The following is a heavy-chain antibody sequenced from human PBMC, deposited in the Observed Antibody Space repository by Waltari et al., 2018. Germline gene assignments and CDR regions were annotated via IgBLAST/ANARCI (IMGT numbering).Heavy chain of an antibody. CDR3: AKDGVVVAATGY. D-gene: IGHD2-15*01. CDR1: GFTFSSYA. J-gene: IGHJ4*02. V-gene: IGHV3-23*01. CDR2: ISGSGGST. Sequence: EVQLLESGGGLVQPGGSLRLSCAASGFTFSSYAMNWVPQAPGKGLEWVSAISGSGGSTYYADSVKGRFTISRDNSKNTLYLQMNSLRAEDTAVYYCAKDGVVVAATGYWGQGTLVTVSS.